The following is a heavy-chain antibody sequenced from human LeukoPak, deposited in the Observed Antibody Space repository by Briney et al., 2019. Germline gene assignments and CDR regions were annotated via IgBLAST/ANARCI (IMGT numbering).Heavy chain of an antibody. V-gene: IGHV3-23*01. J-gene: IGHJ4*02. CDR2: ISGSGGST. D-gene: IGHD2-15*01. Sequence: PGGSLRLSCAASGFTFSSYAMSWVRQAPGKGLEWVSSISGSGGSTYYADSVKGRFTISRDNSKNTLFLHMNSLRVEDTAVYYCAKDRVDGPFDYWGQGTLVTVSS. CDR1: GFTFSSYA. CDR3: AKDRVDGPFDY.